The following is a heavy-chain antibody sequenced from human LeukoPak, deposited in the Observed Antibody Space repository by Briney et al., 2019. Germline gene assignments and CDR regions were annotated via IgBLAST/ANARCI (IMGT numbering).Heavy chain of an antibody. CDR1: GYTLTELS. J-gene: IGHJ4*02. V-gene: IGHV1-24*01. D-gene: IGHD6-13*01. CDR3: ATDLIAAAVFDY. CDR2: FDPEDGET. Sequence: ASVKVSFTVSGYTLTELSMHWVRQAPGKGLEWMGGFDPEDGETIYAQKFQGRVTMTEDTSTDTAYMELSSLRSEDTAVYYCATDLIAAAVFDYWGQGTLVTVSS.